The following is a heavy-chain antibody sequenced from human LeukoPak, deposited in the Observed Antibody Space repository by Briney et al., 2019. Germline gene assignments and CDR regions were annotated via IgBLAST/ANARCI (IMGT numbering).Heavy chain of an antibody. CDR1: GGSFSGYS. CDR3: ATSGWGDYY. V-gene: IGHV4-34*01. D-gene: IGHD2-21*02. CDR2: INHGGNT. J-gene: IGHJ4*02. Sequence: SETLSLTCAVYGGSFSGYSWSWIRQPPGKGLEWIGEINHGGNTNYNPSLKSRVAMSVDTSKNQFSLKLSSVTAADTAVYYCATSGWGDYYWGQGTLVTVSS.